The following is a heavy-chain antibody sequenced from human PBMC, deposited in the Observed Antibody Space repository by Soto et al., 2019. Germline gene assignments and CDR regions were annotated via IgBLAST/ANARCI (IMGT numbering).Heavy chain of an antibody. J-gene: IGHJ6*04. V-gene: IGHV4-39*01. CDR1: GGSISSSSYY. CDR2: IYDSGST. D-gene: IGHD2-15*01. Sequence: SETLSLTGTVSGGSISSSSYYWGWIRQPPGKGLEWIGSIYDSGSTYYNPSLKSRVTISVDTSKNQFSLKLSSVTAADTAVYYCARLYCCGGSCSYTSEIYTHAWGKGTTVLVSS. CDR3: ARLYCCGGSCSYTSEIYTHA.